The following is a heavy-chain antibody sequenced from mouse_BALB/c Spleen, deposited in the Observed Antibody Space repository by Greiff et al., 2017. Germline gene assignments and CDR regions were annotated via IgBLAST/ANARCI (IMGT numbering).Heavy chain of an antibody. J-gene: IGHJ2*01. CDR3: ARTARGYYFDY. V-gene: IGHV1-9*01. CDR1: GYTFSSYW. CDR2: ILPGSSST. Sequence: QVHVKQSGAELMKPGASVKISCKATGYTFSSYWIEWVKQRPGHGLEWIGEILPGSSSTNYNEKFKGKATFTADTSSNTAYMQLSSLTSEDSAVYYCARTARGYYFDYWGQGTTLTVSS. D-gene: IGHD3-2*01.